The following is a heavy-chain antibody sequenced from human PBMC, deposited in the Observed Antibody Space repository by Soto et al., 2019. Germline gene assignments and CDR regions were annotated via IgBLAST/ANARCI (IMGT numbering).Heavy chain of an antibody. CDR3: VRAPEQRPFDS. J-gene: IGHJ4*02. V-gene: IGHV3-74*03. D-gene: IGHD6-25*01. CDR1: GFTLSDNW. Sequence: EVQLVESGGGLVQPGGSLRLSCAASGFTLSDNWIHWVRRVPGKGLVWVSRTNSDGSSVTYADSVKGRFTLSRDNAKNTWFLRMDSLRVEDTAMYYCVRAPEQRPFDSWGQGTLVTVSS. CDR2: TNSDGSSV.